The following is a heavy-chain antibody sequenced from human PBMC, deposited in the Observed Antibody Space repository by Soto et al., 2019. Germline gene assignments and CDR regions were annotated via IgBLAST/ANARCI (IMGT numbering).Heavy chain of an antibody. J-gene: IGHJ4*02. CDR1: GFTFSSYG. Sequence: GGSLRLSCAASGFTFSSYGMHWVRQAPGKGLEWVAVISYDGSNKYYADSVKGRFTISRDNSKNTLYLQMNSLRAEDTAVYYCAKAKPRLVIRYYFDYWGQGTLVTVSS. D-gene: IGHD3-9*01. CDR2: ISYDGSNK. CDR3: AKAKPRLVIRYYFDY. V-gene: IGHV3-30*18.